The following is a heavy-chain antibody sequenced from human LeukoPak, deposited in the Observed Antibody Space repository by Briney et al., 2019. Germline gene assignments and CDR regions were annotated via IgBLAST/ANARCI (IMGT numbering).Heavy chain of an antibody. CDR1: GGSISSYY. Sequence: PSETLSLTCTVSGGSISSYYWSWIRQPAGKGLEWIGRIYTSGSTNYNPSLKSRVTMFVDMSKNQFSLRLSSVTAADTAVYYCARYRAYSSSSPFDYWGQGTLVTVSS. CDR3: ARYRAYSSSSPFDY. V-gene: IGHV4-4*07. CDR2: IYTSGST. J-gene: IGHJ4*02. D-gene: IGHD6-6*01.